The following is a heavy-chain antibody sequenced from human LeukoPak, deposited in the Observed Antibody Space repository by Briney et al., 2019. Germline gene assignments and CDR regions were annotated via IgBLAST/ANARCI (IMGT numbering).Heavy chain of an antibody. J-gene: IGHJ4*02. V-gene: IGHV3-30*04. CDR2: ISYDGSNT. CDR3: ARGYGAKYYFDY. Sequence: GGSLRLSCAASGFTFSSYPMHWVRQLPGKGLEWVAVISYDGSNTYYAGSVKGRFTISRDSSKNTLFLQMSSLKAEDTAVYYCARGYGAKYYFDYWGQGTLVTVSS. D-gene: IGHD4-23*01. CDR1: GFTFSSYP.